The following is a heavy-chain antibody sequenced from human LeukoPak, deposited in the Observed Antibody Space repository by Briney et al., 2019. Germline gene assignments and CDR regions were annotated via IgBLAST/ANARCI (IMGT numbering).Heavy chain of an antibody. CDR1: GGSISSSNW. Sequence: PSETLSLTCAVSGGSISSSNWWSWVRQPPGKGLEWIGEIYHSGSTNYNPSLKSRVTISVDKSKNQFSLKLSSVTAADTAVYYCARELAARPYYYYYYMDVWGKGTTVTVSS. D-gene: IGHD6-6*01. CDR3: ARELAARPYYYYYYMDV. V-gene: IGHV4-4*02. CDR2: IYHSGST. J-gene: IGHJ6*03.